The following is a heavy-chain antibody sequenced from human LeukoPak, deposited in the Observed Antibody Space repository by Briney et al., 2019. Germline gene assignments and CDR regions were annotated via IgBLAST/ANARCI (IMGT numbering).Heavy chain of an antibody. CDR1: GFTFSSYA. Sequence: PGGSLRLSCAASGFTFSSYAMTWVRQAPGKGLEWVSGITGSGDGTYYADSVKGRFTISRDNSKSTLYLQMNSLRAEDTAVYYCAKRQGHAFDYWGQGTLVTVS. CDR3: AKRQGHAFDY. J-gene: IGHJ4*02. V-gene: IGHV3-23*01. CDR2: ITGSGDGT.